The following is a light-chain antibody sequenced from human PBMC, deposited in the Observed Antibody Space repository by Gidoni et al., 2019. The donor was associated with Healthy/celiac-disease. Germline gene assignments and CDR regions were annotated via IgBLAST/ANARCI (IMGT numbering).Light chain of an antibody. CDR2: DAS. CDR3: QQRSNWLGIT. CDR1: QSVSSH. J-gene: IGKJ5*01. V-gene: IGKV3-11*01. Sequence: EIVLTQSPATLSLSPGERATLPCRASQSVSSHLAWYQQKPGQAPRLLIYDASNRATGIPARFSGSGSGTDFTLTISSLEPEDFAVYYCQQRSNWLGITFGQGTRLEIK.